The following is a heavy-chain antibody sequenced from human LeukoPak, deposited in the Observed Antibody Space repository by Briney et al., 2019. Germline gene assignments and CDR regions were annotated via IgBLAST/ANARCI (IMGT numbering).Heavy chain of an antibody. CDR1: GYTFTSYG. CDR3: ARDYGNVDY. Sequence: ASVKVSCKASGYTFTSYGISWVRQAPGQGLEWMGWISAYNGNTNYAQKLQGRVTITADKSTSTAYMELSSLRSEDTAVYYCARDYGNVDYWGQGTLVTVSS. D-gene: IGHD4-17*01. CDR2: ISAYNGNT. V-gene: IGHV1-18*01. J-gene: IGHJ4*02.